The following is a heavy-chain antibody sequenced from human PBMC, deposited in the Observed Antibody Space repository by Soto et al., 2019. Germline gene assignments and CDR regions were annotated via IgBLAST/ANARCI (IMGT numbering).Heavy chain of an antibody. CDR1: GFTVSSNY. V-gene: IGHV3-53*01. CDR3: ARDWMTTVVTPFYYGMDV. J-gene: IGHJ6*02. D-gene: IGHD4-17*01. Sequence: GGSLRLSCAASGFTVSSNYMSWVRQAPGKGLEWVSVIYSGGSTYYADSVKGRFTISRDNSKNTLYLQMNSLRAEDTAVYNCARDWMTTVVTPFYYGMDVWGQGTTVTVSS. CDR2: IYSGGST.